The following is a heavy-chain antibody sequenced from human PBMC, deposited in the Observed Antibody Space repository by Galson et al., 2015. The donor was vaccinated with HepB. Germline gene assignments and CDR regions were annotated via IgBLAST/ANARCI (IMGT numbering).Heavy chain of an antibody. J-gene: IGHJ4*02. D-gene: IGHD3-22*01. CDR3: ATLRTYESRGYDYDF. CDR1: AFPFSGFL. V-gene: IGHV3-7*01. CDR2: IKQDGSEK. Sequence: SLRLSCAASAFPFSGFLMSWVRQPPGKGLEWVATIKQDGSEKYYVDSVKGRFVISRDNAKNSLYLQMSNLRAEDTAVYYCATLRTYESRGYDYDFWGQGTLVTVSS.